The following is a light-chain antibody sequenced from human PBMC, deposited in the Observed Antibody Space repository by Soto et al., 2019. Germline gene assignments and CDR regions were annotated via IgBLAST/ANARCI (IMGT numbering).Light chain of an antibody. CDR1: HSITNW. V-gene: IGKV1-5*01. J-gene: IGKJ2*01. Sequence: DIQMTQSPSTLSASVGDRVTITCRASHSITNWLAWYQQKPGKAPKVLIYDVSTLGSGVPSRFSGSGSGTECTLTISSLQPDDCATYYCQPYNNNFGQGTKGEIK. CDR3: QPYNNN. CDR2: DVS.